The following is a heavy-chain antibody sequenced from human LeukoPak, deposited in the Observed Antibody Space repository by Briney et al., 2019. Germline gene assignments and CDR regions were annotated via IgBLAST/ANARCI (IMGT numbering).Heavy chain of an antibody. CDR3: AREVIVGGYFDY. J-gene: IGHJ4*02. CDR1: GGSISSSNW. CDR2: IYYSGST. D-gene: IGHD3-16*01. V-gene: IGHV4-4*02. Sequence: SGTLSLTCAVSGGSISSSNWWSWVRQPPGKGLEWIGYIYYSGSTYYNPSLKSRVTISVSVDTSKNEFSLKVNSVTAADTAAYYCAREVIVGGYFDYWGQGTLVTVSS.